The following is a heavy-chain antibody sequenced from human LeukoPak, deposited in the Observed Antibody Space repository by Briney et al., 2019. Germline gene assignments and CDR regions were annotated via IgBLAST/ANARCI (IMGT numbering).Heavy chain of an antibody. J-gene: IGHJ5*02. CDR2: INTSGGST. Sequence: ASVNVPFTGSGYTFTIYYMHWVRQAPGQGGERVGVINTSGGSTSYTQKFQGRVTMTRDMSTTTVYMELSSLTSEDTAVYYCAREGGVHYSSSWPGRWFDPWGQGTLVTVSS. CDR3: AREGGVHYSSSWPGRWFDP. CDR1: GYTFTIYY. V-gene: IGHV1-46*01. D-gene: IGHD6-13*01.